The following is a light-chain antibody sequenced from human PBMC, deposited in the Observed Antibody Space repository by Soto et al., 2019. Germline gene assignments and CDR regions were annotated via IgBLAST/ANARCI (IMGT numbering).Light chain of an antibody. CDR2: AAS. Sequence: DIQMTQSPSSLYPSVVDRVTITHLASQSISSYLNWYQQKPGKAPKLLIYAASSLQSGVPSRFSGSGSGTDFTLTISSLQPEDFATYYCQQSYSTPPTFGQGTKVDI. CDR1: QSISSY. CDR3: QQSYSTPPT. J-gene: IGKJ1*01. V-gene: IGKV1-39*01.